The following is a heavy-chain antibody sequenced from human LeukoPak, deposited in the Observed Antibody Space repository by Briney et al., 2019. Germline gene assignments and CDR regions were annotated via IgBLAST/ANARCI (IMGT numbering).Heavy chain of an antibody. V-gene: IGHV3-23*01. J-gene: IGHJ4*02. D-gene: IGHD4-23*01. CDR3: ARSTNYGGNFDY. CDR2: ISGSGGST. CDR1: GFTFSSYA. Sequence: GGSLRLSCAASGFTFSSYAMSWVRQAPGKGLEWVSAISGSGGSTYYADSVKGRFSISRDNAKNSLYLQMNSLRAEDTAVYYCARSTNYGGNFDYWGQGTLVTVSS.